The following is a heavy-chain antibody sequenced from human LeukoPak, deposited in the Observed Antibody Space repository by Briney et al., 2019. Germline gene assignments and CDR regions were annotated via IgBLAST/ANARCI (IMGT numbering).Heavy chain of an antibody. Sequence: GGSLRLSCAASGFTFSSYAMHWVRQAPGKGLEWVAVISYDGSNKYYADSVKGRFTISRDNSKNTLYLQMNSLRAEDTAVYYCARDLIVVVITNWFDPWGQGTLVTVSS. CDR1: GFTFSSYA. V-gene: IGHV3-30-3*01. CDR3: ARDLIVVVITNWFDP. J-gene: IGHJ5*02. D-gene: IGHD3-22*01. CDR2: ISYDGSNK.